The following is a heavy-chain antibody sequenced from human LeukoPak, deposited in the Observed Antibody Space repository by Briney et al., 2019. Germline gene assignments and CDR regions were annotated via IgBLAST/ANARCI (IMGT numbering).Heavy chain of an antibody. D-gene: IGHD6-25*01. V-gene: IGHV4-39*01. CDR1: GGSISIISSSTYY. CDR2: LYYGENS. J-gene: IGHJ4*02. Sequence: PSETLSLTCTVSGGSISIISSSTYYWGWIRQAPGKGLEWIASLYYGENSHYNPSLKSRATLSVDTSNNQFSLKLTSVTAADAAVYFCARQLPTAAADTRGYFDYWGQGTVVTVSS. CDR3: ARQLPTAAADTRGYFDY.